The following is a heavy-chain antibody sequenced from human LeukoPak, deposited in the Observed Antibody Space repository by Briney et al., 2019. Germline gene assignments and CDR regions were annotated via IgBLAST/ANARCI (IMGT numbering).Heavy chain of an antibody. CDR2: IYYSGST. Sequence: SETLSLTCTVSGGSISSSSYYWGWIRQPPGKGLEWIGSIYYSGSTYYNPSLKSRVTISVDTSKNQFSLKLTSVTAADTGIYYCARFGESSSWYYFFGMDVWGQGTTVTVSS. V-gene: IGHV4-39*07. CDR3: ARFGESSSWYYFFGMDV. CDR1: GGSISSSSYY. J-gene: IGHJ6*02. D-gene: IGHD6-13*01.